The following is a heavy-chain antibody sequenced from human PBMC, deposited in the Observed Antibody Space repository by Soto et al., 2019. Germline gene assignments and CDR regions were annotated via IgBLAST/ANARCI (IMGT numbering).Heavy chain of an antibody. CDR1: GFTFSKYG. D-gene: IGHD6-19*01. Sequence: GAPVEVSFQASGFTFSKYGVPRGRPAPGQGVVWMGGIIPISGTANYAHKFQGRVTITADESTSTAYMELSSVRAEDTAVYYCAREAWGAVPRRYFDYWGQGTLVTVSS. CDR2: IIPISGTA. CDR3: AREAWGAVPRRYFDY. V-gene: IGHV1-69*13. J-gene: IGHJ4*02.